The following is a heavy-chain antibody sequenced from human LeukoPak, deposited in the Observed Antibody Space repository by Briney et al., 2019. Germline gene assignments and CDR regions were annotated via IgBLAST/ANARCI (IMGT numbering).Heavy chain of an antibody. CDR1: GGTFSIYA. CDR2: IIPIFGTT. CDR3: ARHGKDSSGYPFDY. V-gene: IGHV1-69*06. J-gene: IGHJ4*02. Sequence: SVKVSCKASGGTFSIYAISWVRQAPGQGLEWMGGIIPIFGTTNYAQKFQGRVTITADKSTSTAYMELSSLRSEDTAVYYCARHGKDSSGYPFDYWGQGTLVTVSS. D-gene: IGHD3-22*01.